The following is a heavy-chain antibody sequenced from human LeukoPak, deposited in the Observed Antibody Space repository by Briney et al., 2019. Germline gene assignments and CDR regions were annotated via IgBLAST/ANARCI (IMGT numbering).Heavy chain of an antibody. Sequence: PGGSLRLSCAASGFTFSSYSMNWVRQAPGKGLEWVSSISSSSSYIYYADSVKGRFTISRDNAKNSLDLQMNSLRAEDTAVYYCAREAGTGERWYFDLWGRGTLVTVSS. J-gene: IGHJ2*01. CDR3: AREAGTGERWYFDL. V-gene: IGHV3-21*01. CDR1: GFTFSSYS. CDR2: ISSSSSYI. D-gene: IGHD7-27*01.